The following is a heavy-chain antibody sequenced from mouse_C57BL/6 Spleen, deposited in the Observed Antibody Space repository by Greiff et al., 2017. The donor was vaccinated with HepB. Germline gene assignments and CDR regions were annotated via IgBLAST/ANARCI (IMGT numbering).Heavy chain of an antibody. V-gene: IGHV1-63*01. Sequence: QQSGAELVRPGTSVKMSCKASGYTFTNYWIGWAKQRPGHGLEWIGDIYPGGGYTNYNEKFKGKATLTADKSSSTAYMQFSSLTSEDSAIYYCASSRRDYAFDYWGQGTTLTVSS. D-gene: IGHD2-4*01. J-gene: IGHJ2*01. CDR3: ASSRRDYAFDY. CDR1: GYTFTNYW. CDR2: IYPGGGYT.